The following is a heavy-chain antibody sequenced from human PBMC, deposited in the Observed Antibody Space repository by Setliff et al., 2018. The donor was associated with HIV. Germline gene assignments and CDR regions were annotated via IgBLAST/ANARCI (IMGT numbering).Heavy chain of an antibody. D-gene: IGHD3-22*01. J-gene: IGHJ3*02. CDR2: LIPILGIA. CDR3: AKGYYHDSRGYPTGPAFDI. V-gene: IGHV1-69*10. CDR1: GGAFSGYA. Sequence: SVKVSCKASGGAFSGYALSWVRRAPGQGLEWMGGLIPILGIAQYAQKFHGRVTISADTSTTTAYLEVSSLRSEDTAVYYCAKGYYHDSRGYPTGPAFDIWGQGTMVTVSS.